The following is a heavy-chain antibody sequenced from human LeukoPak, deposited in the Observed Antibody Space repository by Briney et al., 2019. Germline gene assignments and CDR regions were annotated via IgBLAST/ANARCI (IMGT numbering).Heavy chain of an antibody. CDR3: ARDPRHFDY. J-gene: IGHJ4*02. V-gene: IGHV3-7*05. Sequence: GGSLRLSCAASGFXFSSYWISWVRQAPGKGLEWVANIKQDGSEKYYVDSVKGRFTISRDNAKNSLYLQMNSLRAEDTAVYYCARDPRHFDYWGQGTLVTVSS. CDR1: GFXFSSYW. CDR2: IKQDGSEK.